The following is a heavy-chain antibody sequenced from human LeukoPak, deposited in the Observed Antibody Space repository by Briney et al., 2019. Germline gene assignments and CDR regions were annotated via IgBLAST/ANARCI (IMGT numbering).Heavy chain of an antibody. Sequence: GGSLRLSCAASGFTFSSYWMSWVRQAPGKGLEWVANIKQDGSEKYYVDSVKGRFTISRDNAKNSLYLQMNSLRAEDTAVYYCARDLRQGYCGGDCYLDYWGQGTLVTVSS. V-gene: IGHV3-7*01. J-gene: IGHJ4*02. CDR3: ARDLRQGYCGGDCYLDY. CDR1: GFTFSSYW. CDR2: IKQDGSEK. D-gene: IGHD2-21*02.